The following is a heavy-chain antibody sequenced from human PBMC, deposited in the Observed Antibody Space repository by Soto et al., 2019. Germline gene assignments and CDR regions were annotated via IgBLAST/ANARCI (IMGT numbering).Heavy chain of an antibody. CDR2: IYYSGST. Sequence: SETLSLTCTVSGGSISSCDYYWSWIRHPPGKGLEWIGYIYYSGSTYYNPSLKSRVTISVDTSKNQFSLKLSSVTAADTAVYYCARTLTYYYDSSGYYYYFDYWGQGTLVTVSS. V-gene: IGHV4-30-4*01. CDR1: GGSISSCDYY. CDR3: ARTLTYYYDSSGYYYYFDY. D-gene: IGHD3-22*01. J-gene: IGHJ4*02.